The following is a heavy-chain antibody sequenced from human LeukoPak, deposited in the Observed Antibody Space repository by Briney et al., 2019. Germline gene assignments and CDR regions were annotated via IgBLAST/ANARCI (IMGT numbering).Heavy chain of an antibody. CDR1: GGSISSGSYY. CDR3: ARDPLDPMTTVTTGENAFDI. J-gene: IGHJ3*02. CDR2: IYTSGST. Sequence: SETLSLTCTVSGGSISSGSYYWSWIRQPAGKGLEWIGRIYTSGSTNYNPSLKSRVNISVDTSKNQFSLKLSSVTAADTAVYYCARDPLDPMTTVTTGENAFDIWGQGTMVTVSS. V-gene: IGHV4-61*02. D-gene: IGHD4-17*01.